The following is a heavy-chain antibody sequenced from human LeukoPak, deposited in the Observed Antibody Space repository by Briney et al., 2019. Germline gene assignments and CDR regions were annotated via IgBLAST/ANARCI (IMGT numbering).Heavy chain of an antibody. J-gene: IGHJ4*02. CDR2: ISSSSSYT. D-gene: IGHD4-17*01. V-gene: IGHV3-11*05. CDR1: GFTFDDYG. Sequence: GGSLRLSCAASGFTFDDYGMRWVRQAPGKGLEWVSYISSSSSYTNYADSVKGRFTISRDNAKNSLYLQMNSLRAEDTAVYYCARVNGDYAYYFDYWGQGTLVTVSS. CDR3: ARVNGDYAYYFDY.